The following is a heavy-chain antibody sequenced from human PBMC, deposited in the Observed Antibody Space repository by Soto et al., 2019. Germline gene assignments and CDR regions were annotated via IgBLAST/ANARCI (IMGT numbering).Heavy chain of an antibody. CDR1: GFTFKNYD. CDR2: ISGSGGVT. CDR3: AKNRQFRSYYESAGHYDN. D-gene: IGHD3-10*01. J-gene: IGHJ4*02. Sequence: GGSLRLSCVASGFTFKNYDMRWIRKDPGKGLEWVSGISGSGGVTYYADSVKGRFTISRDNSKNTLYLQMNSLRAEDTAIYYCAKNRQFRSYYESAGHYDNWGQGTLVTVSS. V-gene: IGHV3-23*01.